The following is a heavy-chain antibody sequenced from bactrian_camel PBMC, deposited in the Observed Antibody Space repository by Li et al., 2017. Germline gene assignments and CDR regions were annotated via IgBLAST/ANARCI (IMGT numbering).Heavy chain of an antibody. CDR1: GIRASLMC. V-gene: IGHV3S53*01. Sequence: HVQLVESGGGSVQAGGSLRLSCAASGIRASLMCMGWFIQAPGKPREAIATIDRDRRTIYTDSVKDRFTISRDNDKNTLYLQMTNLEPEDSAMYYCAVRPSMYGGNWSSDFLYHSWGQGTQVTVS. J-gene: IGHJ4*01. CDR3: AVRPSMYGGNWSSDFLYHS. CDR2: IDRDRRT. D-gene: IGHD6*01.